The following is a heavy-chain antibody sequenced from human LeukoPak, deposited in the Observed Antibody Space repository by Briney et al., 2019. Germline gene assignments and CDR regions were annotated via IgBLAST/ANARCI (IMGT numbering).Heavy chain of an antibody. V-gene: IGHV4-34*01. D-gene: IGHD3-22*01. J-gene: IGHJ4*02. CDR3: ASGSGYYWHY. Sequence: PSETLSLTCAVYGGSFSGYYWSWIRQPPGKGLEWIGEINHSGSTNYNPSLKSRVTISVDTSKNQFSLKLSSVTAADTAVYYCASGSGYYWHYWGQGTLVTVSS. CDR2: INHSGST. CDR1: GGSFSGYY.